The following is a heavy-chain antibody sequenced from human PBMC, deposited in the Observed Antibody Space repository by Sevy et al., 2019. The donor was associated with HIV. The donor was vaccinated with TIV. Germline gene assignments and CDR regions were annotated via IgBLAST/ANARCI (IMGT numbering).Heavy chain of an antibody. V-gene: IGHV3-20*04. Sequence: GGSLRLSCAGSGFTFGDYGMSWVRQAPGKGLEWVSGINWNGGSTGYADSVKGRFTISRDNAKNSLYLQMNSLRAEDTALYYCARGIARRWYFDLWGRGTLVTVSS. CDR1: GFTFGDYG. J-gene: IGHJ2*01. D-gene: IGHD6-13*01. CDR2: INWNGGST. CDR3: ARGIARRWYFDL.